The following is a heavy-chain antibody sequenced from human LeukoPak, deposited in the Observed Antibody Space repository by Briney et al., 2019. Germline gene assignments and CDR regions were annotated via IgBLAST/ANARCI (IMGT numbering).Heavy chain of an antibody. CDR2: ISGSGGTT. CDR3: ATIDY. Sequence: GGSLRLSCAASGLTFSSYGMSWVRQAPGKGLEWVSAISGSGGTTYYADSVKGRFSISRDNSNNTLYLQMNSLRDEDTAIYYCATIDYWGQGTLVTVSS. CDR1: GLTFSSYG. J-gene: IGHJ4*02. V-gene: IGHV3-23*01.